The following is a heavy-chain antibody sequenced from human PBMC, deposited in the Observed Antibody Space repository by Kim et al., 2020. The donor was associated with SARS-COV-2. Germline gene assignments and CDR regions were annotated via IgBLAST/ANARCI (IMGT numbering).Heavy chain of an antibody. D-gene: IGHD6-13*01. CDR1: GYSFTSYW. Sequence: GESLQISCKCSGYSFTSYWISWVRQMPGKGLEWMGRIDPSDSYTNYSPSFQGHVTISADKSISTAYLQWSSLKASDTAMYYCARLDSSSWYPTYWGQGTLVTVSS. CDR2: IDPSDSYT. V-gene: IGHV5-10-1*01. J-gene: IGHJ4*02. CDR3: ARLDSSSWYPTY.